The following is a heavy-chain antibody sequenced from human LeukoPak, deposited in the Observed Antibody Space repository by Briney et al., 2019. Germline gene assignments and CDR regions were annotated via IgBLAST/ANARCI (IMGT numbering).Heavy chain of an antibody. J-gene: IGHJ6*02. CDR3: ATTTSDYGDSAYYYGMDV. CDR1: GYTFTSYY. Sequence: GASVKVSCKASGYTFTSYYMHWVRQAPGQGLEWMGIINPSGGSTSYAQKFQGGVTMTRDTSTSTVYMELSSLRSEDTAVYYCATTTSDYGDSAYYYGMDVWGQGTTVTVSS. D-gene: IGHD4-17*01. CDR2: INPSGGST. V-gene: IGHV1-46*03.